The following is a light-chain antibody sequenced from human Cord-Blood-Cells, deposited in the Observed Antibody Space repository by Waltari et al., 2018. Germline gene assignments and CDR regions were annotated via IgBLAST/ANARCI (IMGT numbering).Light chain of an antibody. CDR3: MQALQTPPYN. V-gene: IGKV2-28*01. J-gene: IGKJ2*01. CDR2: LGS. Sequence: DIVLTQSPLSLPVTPVEPGSISCRSSQCHLHSHEYNSWDWYLQKPGQPPQLLIYLGSNRASEVPDRFSVSGSGTDFTLKISRVEAEDFGVYHCMQALQTPPYNCGQGTKLEI. CDR1: QCHLHSHEYNS.